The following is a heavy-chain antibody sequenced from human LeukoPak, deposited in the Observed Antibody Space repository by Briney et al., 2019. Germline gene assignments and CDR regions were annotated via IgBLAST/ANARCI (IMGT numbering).Heavy chain of an antibody. V-gene: IGHV4-59*01. J-gene: IGHJ4*02. CDR1: GGSIGSYY. Sequence: SETLSLTCTVSGGSIGSYYWSWIRQPPGKGLEWIGYIYYSGSTNHNPSLKSRVTMSVDTSKNQFSLKLSSVTAADTAVYYCARAPIADDYGDYGPFDYWGQGTLVTVSS. D-gene: IGHD4-17*01. CDR3: ARAPIADDYGDYGPFDY. CDR2: IYYSGST.